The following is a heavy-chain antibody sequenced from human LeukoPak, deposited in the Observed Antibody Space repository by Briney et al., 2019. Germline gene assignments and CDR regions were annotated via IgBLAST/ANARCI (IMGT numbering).Heavy chain of an antibody. CDR3: ARALARFGDFDP. CDR1: GFTFCSYA. Sequence: GRSLRLSCAASGFTFCSYAMHWVRQAPGKGLEWVAVISYDGSNKYYADSVKGRFTISRDNSKNTLYLQMNSLRDEDTAVYYCARALARFGDFDPWGQGTLVTVSS. J-gene: IGHJ5*02. D-gene: IGHD3-10*01. V-gene: IGHV3-30-3*01. CDR2: ISYDGSNK.